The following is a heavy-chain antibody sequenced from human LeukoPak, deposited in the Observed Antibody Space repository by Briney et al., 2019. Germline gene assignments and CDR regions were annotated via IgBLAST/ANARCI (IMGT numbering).Heavy chain of an antibody. V-gene: IGHV1-69*13. CDR3: ARDRSGYSYGPRVYCYGMDV. J-gene: IGHJ6*02. CDR2: IIPIFGTA. CDR1: GGTFSSYA. Sequence: SVKVSCKASGGTFSSYAISWVRQAPGQGLEWMGGIIPIFGTANYAQKFQGRVTITADESTSTAYMELSSLRSEDTAVYYCARDRSGYSYGPRVYCYGMDVWGQGTTVTVSS. D-gene: IGHD5-18*01.